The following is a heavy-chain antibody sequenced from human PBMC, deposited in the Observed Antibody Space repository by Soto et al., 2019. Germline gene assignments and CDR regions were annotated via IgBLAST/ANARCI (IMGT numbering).Heavy chain of an antibody. CDR1: GFTFSSYE. D-gene: IGHD3-22*01. J-gene: IGHJ4*02. Sequence: SGGSLRLSCAASGFTFSSYEMNWVRQAPGKGLEWVSYISSSGSTIYYADSVKGRFTISRDNAKNSLYLQINSLRAEDTAVYYWARDAYADPNYYSSSGGGGSYWGQGTLVTVSS. CDR2: ISSSGSTI. CDR3: ARDAYADPNYYSSSGGGGSY. V-gene: IGHV3-48*03.